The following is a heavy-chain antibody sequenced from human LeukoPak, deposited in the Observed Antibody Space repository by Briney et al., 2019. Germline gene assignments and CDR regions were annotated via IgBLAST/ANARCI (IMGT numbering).Heavy chain of an antibody. Sequence: SVKVSCKASGGTFSSYAISWVRQAPGQGLEWMGGIIPIFGTANYAQKFQGRVTITADESTSTAYMELSSLRSEDTAVYYCARAAALGGAYSSSWYRIPFDYWGQGTLVTVSS. CDR1: GGTFSSYA. D-gene: IGHD6-13*01. CDR2: IIPIFGTA. J-gene: IGHJ4*02. CDR3: ARAAALGGAYSSSWYRIPFDY. V-gene: IGHV1-69*13.